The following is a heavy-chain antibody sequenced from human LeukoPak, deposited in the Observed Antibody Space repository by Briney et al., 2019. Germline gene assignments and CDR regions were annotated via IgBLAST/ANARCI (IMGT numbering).Heavy chain of an antibody. CDR2: IKNDGSEK. CDR3: ATDRGWRTSGYYLYYFEY. Sequence: GGSLRLSCAASGFVFRNYFMSWVRQAPGKELEWVASIKNDGSEKYYVDSVRGRYTISRDNTKNSLYLQMGSLRAEDTAVYYCATDRGWRTSGYYLYYFEYWGQGTLVTFSS. CDR1: GFVFRNYF. V-gene: IGHV3-7*01. J-gene: IGHJ4*02. D-gene: IGHD3-3*01.